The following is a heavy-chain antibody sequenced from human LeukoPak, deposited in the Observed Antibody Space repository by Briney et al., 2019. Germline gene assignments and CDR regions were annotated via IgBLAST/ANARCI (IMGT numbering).Heavy chain of an antibody. V-gene: IGHV3-23*01. D-gene: IGHD6-19*01. CDR3: AKDGGASYNSGTWAFDF. CDR1: GFTFGSYA. J-gene: IGHJ3*01. Sequence: PGGSLRLSCAASGFTFGSYAMSWVRQAPGKGLEWVSTISGSGGGTYYADSVKGRFTISRDNSKNTLYLQMNSLRAEDTAVYYCAKDGGASYNSGTWAFDFWGQGTMVTVSS. CDR2: ISGSGGGT.